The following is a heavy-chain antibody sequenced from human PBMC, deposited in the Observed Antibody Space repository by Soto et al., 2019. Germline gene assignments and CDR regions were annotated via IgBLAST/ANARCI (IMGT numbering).Heavy chain of an antibody. CDR1: DSPISKYY. Sequence: SEALSLTCTVSDSPISKYYWAWFRQPPGLGLEWVGYIYYTGTTTYNPSLRSRVAISLDASKSQFSLNLRSVTAADTAVYYCARLGGYYQAFNIWGPGALVTVS. D-gene: IGHD3-22*01. V-gene: IGHV4-59*08. J-gene: IGHJ4*01. CDR3: ARLGGYYQAFNI. CDR2: IYYTGTT.